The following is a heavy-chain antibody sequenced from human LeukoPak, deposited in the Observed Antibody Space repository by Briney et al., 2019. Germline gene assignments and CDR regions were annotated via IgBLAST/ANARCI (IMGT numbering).Heavy chain of an antibody. CDR3: ARSSVGVVIISAFDI. CDR1: GGSISSYY. CDR2: IYTSGST. D-gene: IGHD3-3*01. Sequence: SETLSLTCTVSGGSISSYYWSWIRQPPGKGLEWIGYIYTSGSTNYNPSLKSRVTISVDTSKNQFSLKLSSVTAADTAVYYCARSSVGVVIISAFDIWGQGTMVTVSS. V-gene: IGHV4-4*09. J-gene: IGHJ3*02.